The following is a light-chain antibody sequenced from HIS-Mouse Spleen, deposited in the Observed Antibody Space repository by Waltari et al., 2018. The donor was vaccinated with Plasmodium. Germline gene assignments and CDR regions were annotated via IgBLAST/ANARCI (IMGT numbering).Light chain of an antibody. CDR2: QDS. J-gene: IGLJ3*02. V-gene: IGLV3-1*01. Sequence: SYELTQPPSVSVSPAQIASITRSGDKLGDKYACWSQQKPGQSPVLVIYQDSKRPSGIPERFSGSNAGNTATLTISGTQAMDEADYYCQAWDSSTAVFGGGTKLTVL. CDR1: KLGDKY. CDR3: QAWDSSTAV.